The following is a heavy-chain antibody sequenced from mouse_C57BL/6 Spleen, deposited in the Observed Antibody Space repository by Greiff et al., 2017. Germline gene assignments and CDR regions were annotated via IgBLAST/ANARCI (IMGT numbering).Heavy chain of an antibody. V-gene: IGHV1-80*01. Sequence: QVQLQQSGAELVKPGASVKISCKASGYAFSSYWMNWVKQRPGKGLEWIGQIYPGDGDTNYNGKFKGKATLTADKSSSTAYMQLSSLTSEDSAVYFCARSGTDSNPLLAYWGQGTLVTVSA. J-gene: IGHJ3*01. CDR1: GYAFSSYW. CDR2: IYPGDGDT. CDR3: ARSGTDSNPLLAY. D-gene: IGHD2-5*01.